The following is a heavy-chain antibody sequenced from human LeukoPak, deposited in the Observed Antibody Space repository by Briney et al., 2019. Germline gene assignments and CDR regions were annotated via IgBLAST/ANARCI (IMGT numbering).Heavy chain of an antibody. J-gene: IGHJ6*02. Sequence: GGSLRLSCGASGFVFSTYAMAWVRQAPGKGLEWVSIISATGGSTYYADSVRGRLTISGDNSKKTLYLQLNNLRAEDTAVYYFGGGNGRSCYLVEYGLDVWGQGTTVTVSS. CDR2: ISATGGST. D-gene: IGHD3-22*01. CDR1: GFVFSTYA. V-gene: IGHV3-23*01. CDR3: GGGNGRSCYLVEYGLDV.